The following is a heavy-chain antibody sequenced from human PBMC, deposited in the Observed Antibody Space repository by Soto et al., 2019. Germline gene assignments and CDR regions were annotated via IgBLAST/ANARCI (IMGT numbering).Heavy chain of an antibody. CDR2: FYYSGST. J-gene: IGHJ1*01. V-gene: IGHV4-39*01. D-gene: IGHD3-10*01. CDR3: ATVWFGESQH. Sequence: QLQLQESGPGLVKPSETLSLTCTVSGCSVSISSYYWGWIRQPPRKRLEWIGSFYYSGSTYYNPSLKSRVSISVNTSKNQVSLKLSSVTAADTAVYYFATVWFGESQHWGKGTLVTVSS. CDR1: GCSVSISSYY.